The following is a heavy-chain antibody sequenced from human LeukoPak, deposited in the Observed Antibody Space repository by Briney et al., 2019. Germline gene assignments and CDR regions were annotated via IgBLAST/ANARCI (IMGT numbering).Heavy chain of an antibody. J-gene: IGHJ4*02. CDR2: INHSGYT. CDR3: TRMTTGHDY. V-gene: IGHV4-34*01. Sequence: SETLSLTCAVSGVSFNDYYWSWVRQTPGKGLEWIGEINHSGYTNDSPSLKSRVTLSIDTSRKQFSLNLRSVTVADSGIFYCTRMTTGHDYWGQGTLVTVSS. D-gene: IGHD4-17*01. CDR1: GVSFNDYY.